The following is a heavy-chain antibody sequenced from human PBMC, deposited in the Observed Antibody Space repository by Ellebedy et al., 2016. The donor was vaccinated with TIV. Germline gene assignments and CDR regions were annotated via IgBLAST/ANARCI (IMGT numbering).Heavy chain of an antibody. CDR2: ISAYNGNT. Sequence: AASVKVSCKASGYTFTSYGIRWARQAPGQGLEWMGWISAYNGNTNYAQKLQGRVTMTTDTSTSTAYMELRSLRSDDTAVYYCARGGQPRYYDSSGAPEYFQHWGQGTLVTVSS. CDR1: GYTFTSYG. CDR3: ARGGQPRYYDSSGAPEYFQH. D-gene: IGHD3-22*01. J-gene: IGHJ1*01. V-gene: IGHV1-18*01.